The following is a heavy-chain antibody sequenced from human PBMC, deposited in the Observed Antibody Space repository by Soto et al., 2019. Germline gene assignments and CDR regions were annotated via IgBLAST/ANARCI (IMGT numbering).Heavy chain of an antibody. V-gene: IGHV3-21*06. CDR2: ISSTTNYI. J-gene: IGHJ4*02. Sequence: GGSLRLSCAASGFTFTRYSMNWARQAPGKGLEWVSSISSTTNYIYYGDSMKGRFTISRDNAKNSLYLEMNSLRAEDTAVYYCARESEDLTSNFDYWGQGTLVTVSS. CDR1: GFTFTRYS. CDR3: ARESEDLTSNFDY.